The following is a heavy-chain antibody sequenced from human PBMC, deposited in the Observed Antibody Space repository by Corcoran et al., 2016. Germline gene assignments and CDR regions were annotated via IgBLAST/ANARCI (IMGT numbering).Heavy chain of an antibody. CDR1: GFTFSNAW. J-gene: IGHJ3*02. Sequence: EVQLVESGGGLVKPGGSLRLSCAASGFTFSNAWMSWVRQAPGKGLEWVGRIKSKTDGGTTDYAAPVKGRFTISRDDSKNTLYLQMNSLKTEDTAVYYCTTAVLGDGYNWSNSDDAFDIWGQGTMVTVSS. CDR2: IKSKTDGGTT. V-gene: IGHV3-15*01. D-gene: IGHD5-12*01. CDR3: TTAVLGDGYNWSNSDDAFDI.